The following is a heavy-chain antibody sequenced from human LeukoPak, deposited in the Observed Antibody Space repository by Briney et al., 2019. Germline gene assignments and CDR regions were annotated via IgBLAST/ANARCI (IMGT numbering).Heavy chain of an antibody. V-gene: IGHV4-39*01. CDR1: GGSISSSSYY. CDR2: IYYSGTT. Sequence: SEALSLTCTVSGGSISSSSYYWGWIRQPPGKGLEWIGSIYYSGTTYYNPSLKSRVTISIDTSKNQFSLKLSSVTAADTAVYYCARRVIDISTGYYLIDYWGQGTLVTVSS. D-gene: IGHD3-9*01. CDR3: ARRVIDISTGYYLIDY. J-gene: IGHJ4*02.